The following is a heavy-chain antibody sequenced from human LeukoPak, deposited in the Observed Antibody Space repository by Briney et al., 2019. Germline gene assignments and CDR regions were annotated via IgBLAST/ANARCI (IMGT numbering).Heavy chain of an antibody. V-gene: IGHV3-21*01. D-gene: IGHD3-9*01. CDR1: GFTFSTYS. CDR3: ARGGEYDILTGYYTAFDI. Sequence: GGSLRLSCAASGFTFSTYSMNWVRQALGKGLEWVSSISSSTSHIYYADSAKGRFTISRDNAKNSLYLQMNSLRAEDTAVYYCARGGEYDILTGYYTAFDIWGQGTMVTVSS. J-gene: IGHJ3*02. CDR2: ISSSTSHI.